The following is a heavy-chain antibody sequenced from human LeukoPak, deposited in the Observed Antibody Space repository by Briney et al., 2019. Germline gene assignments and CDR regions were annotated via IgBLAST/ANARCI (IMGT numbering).Heavy chain of an antibody. J-gene: IGHJ6*02. CDR3: AKVNGDRYGDYGYYYYYGMDV. Sequence: GGSLRLSCAASGFTFSSYSMNWVRQAPGKGLEWVSAISGSGGSTYYADSVKGRFTISRDNSKNTLYLQMNSLRAEDTAVYYCAKVNGDRYGDYGYYYYYGMDVWGQGTTVTVSS. CDR2: ISGSGGST. CDR1: GFTFSSYS. V-gene: IGHV3-23*01. D-gene: IGHD4-17*01.